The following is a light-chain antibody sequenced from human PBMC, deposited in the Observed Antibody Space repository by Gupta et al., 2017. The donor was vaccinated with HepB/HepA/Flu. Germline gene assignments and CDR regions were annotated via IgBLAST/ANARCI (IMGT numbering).Light chain of an antibody. Sequence: SYVLTQPPSVAVAPGRTARITCGGYNIETKSVHWYQQRPGQAPMLVGEEDNDRASGISERFAGSTSWNTDNPTTRRVEAGDDADEDDYVCATNGDRRVVFGGGPTLTVL. CDR3: YVCATNGDRRVV. CDR2: EDN. J-gene: IGLJ2*01. CDR1: NIETKS. V-gene: IGLV3-21*03.